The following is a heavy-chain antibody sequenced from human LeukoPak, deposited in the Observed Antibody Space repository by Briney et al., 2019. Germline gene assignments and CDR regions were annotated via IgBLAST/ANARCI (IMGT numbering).Heavy chain of an antibody. CDR3: ARINGYKKKGPIGLTDY. D-gene: IGHD5-24*01. Sequence: ASVNVSCKASGYTFTSYDINWVRQATGQGLEWMGWMNPNSGNTGYAQKFQGRVTMTRNTSISTAYMELSSLRSEDTAVYYCARINGYKKKGPIGLTDYWGQGTLVTVSS. J-gene: IGHJ4*02. CDR2: MNPNSGNT. CDR1: GYTFTSYD. V-gene: IGHV1-8*01.